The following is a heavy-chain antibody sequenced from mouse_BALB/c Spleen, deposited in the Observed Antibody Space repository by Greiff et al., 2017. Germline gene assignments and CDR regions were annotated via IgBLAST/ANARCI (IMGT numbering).Heavy chain of an antibody. CDR1: GYSITSGYY. CDR3: ARDPHYYGSSYEKNY. V-gene: IGHV3-6*02. D-gene: IGHD1-1*01. Sequence: EVQLQESGPGLVKPSQSLSLTCSVTGYSITSGYYWNWIRQFPGNKLEWMGYISYDGSNNYNPSLKNRISITRDTSKNQFFLKLNSVTTEDTATYYCARDPHYYGSSYEKNYWGQGTTLTVSS. J-gene: IGHJ2*01. CDR2: ISYDGSN.